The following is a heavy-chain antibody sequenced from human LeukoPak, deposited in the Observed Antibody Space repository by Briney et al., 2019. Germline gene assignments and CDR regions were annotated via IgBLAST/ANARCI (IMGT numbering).Heavy chain of an antibody. CDR3: TRGDYYYYYYMDV. CDR2: IFYSGST. J-gene: IGHJ6*03. V-gene: IGHV4-61*01. Sequence: SETLSLTCTVSGGSISSSSYYWNWIRQPPGKGLEWIGYIFYSGSTNYNPSLKSRVTISVDTSKNQFSLKLSSVTAADTAVYYCTRGDYYYYYYMDVWGKGTTVTVSS. CDR1: GGSISSSSYY.